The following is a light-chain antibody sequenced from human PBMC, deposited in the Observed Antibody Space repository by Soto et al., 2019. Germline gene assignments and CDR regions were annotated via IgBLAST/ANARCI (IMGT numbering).Light chain of an antibody. CDR2: KAA. CDR3: QQYNSDSLT. Sequence: DIQMTQSPSTLSASVGDRVTITCRASQSISSWLAWYQQKPGKAPKLLIYKAANLEVGVPSRFSGSGSGTEFTLTISSLQPDDFATYYCQQYNSDSLTFGGGTKVEMK. V-gene: IGKV1-5*03. J-gene: IGKJ4*01. CDR1: QSISSW.